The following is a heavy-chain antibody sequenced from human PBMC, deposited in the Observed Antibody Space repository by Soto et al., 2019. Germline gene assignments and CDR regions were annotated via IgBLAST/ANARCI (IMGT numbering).Heavy chain of an antibody. J-gene: IGHJ4*02. V-gene: IGHV4-34*01. D-gene: IGHD2-8*02. CDR3: ARDKITGRFDY. Sequence: PSETLSLTCAVYGGSFSGYYWTWIRQPPGTGLEWIGEINHSGSTNYNPSLKSRVTISVDTSKNQFSLKLTSVTAADTAVYYCARDKITGRFDYWGLGTLVTVSS. CDR1: GGSFSGYY. CDR2: INHSGST.